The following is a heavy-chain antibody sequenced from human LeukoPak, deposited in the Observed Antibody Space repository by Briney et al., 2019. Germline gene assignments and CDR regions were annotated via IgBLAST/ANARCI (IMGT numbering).Heavy chain of an antibody. CDR2: IYYSGST. Sequence: PSETLSLTCTVSGGSISSYYWSWIRQPPGKGLEWIGYIYYSGSTNYNPSLKSRVTISVDTSKNQFSLKLSSVTAADTAVYYCAREQGVRGVQYWGQGTLVTVSS. CDR1: GGSISSYY. D-gene: IGHD3-10*01. CDR3: AREQGVRGVQY. V-gene: IGHV4-59*01. J-gene: IGHJ4*02.